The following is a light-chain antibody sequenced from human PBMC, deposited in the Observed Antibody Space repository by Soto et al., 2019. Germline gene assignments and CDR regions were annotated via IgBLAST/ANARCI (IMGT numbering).Light chain of an antibody. J-gene: IGLJ2*01. CDR1: SSDVGGYNY. CDR3: SSYTSSSTFVV. V-gene: IGLV2-14*01. Sequence: QSALTQPASVSGSPGQSITISCTGTSSDVGGYNYVSWYQQHPGKAPKLMIYDVSTRPSGVSNRFSGSKSGNTASLTIAGLQYEDEADYYCSSYTSSSTFVVFGGGTKRTVL. CDR2: DVS.